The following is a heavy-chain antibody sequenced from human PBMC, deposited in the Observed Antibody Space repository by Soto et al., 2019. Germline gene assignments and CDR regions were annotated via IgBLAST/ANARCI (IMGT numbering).Heavy chain of an antibody. CDR3: GRSAVAGNSWFDP. V-gene: IGHV4-31*03. D-gene: IGHD6-19*01. J-gene: IGHJ5*02. CDR1: GGSISNGGYY. Sequence: QVQLQESGPGLVKPSQTLSLTCTVSGGSISNGGYYWTWIRQYPVKGLEWIGYINDRGSAYYTPSLMIRVTISVDTSKKQFSLNLRSVTAADTAVYYCGRSAVAGNSWFDPWGQGALVAVSS. CDR2: INDRGSA.